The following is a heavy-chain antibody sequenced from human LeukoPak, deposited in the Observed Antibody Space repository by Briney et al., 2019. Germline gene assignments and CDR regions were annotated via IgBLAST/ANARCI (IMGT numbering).Heavy chain of an antibody. CDR2: INPKSGGT. J-gene: IGHJ4*02. D-gene: IGHD3-22*01. Sequence: ASVKVSCKASGYTFSDYYMHWVRQAPGQGLEWMGWINPKSGGTNYAQKFQGRVTMTRDTSVSTAYMELSRLGSEDTAVYYCARGVNYYDGSGHGGYWGQGTLVTVSS. CDR1: GYTFSDYY. V-gene: IGHV1-2*02. CDR3: ARGVNYYDGSGHGGY.